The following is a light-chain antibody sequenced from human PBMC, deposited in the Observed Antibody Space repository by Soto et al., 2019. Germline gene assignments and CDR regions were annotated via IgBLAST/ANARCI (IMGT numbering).Light chain of an antibody. CDR2: GTS. Sequence: DIQMTQSPSSLSASVGDSVTITCRTSQAIGSSLNWYQQRPGKAPSLLVYGTSTLQSGVPSRFSGSGSGTDFTLTISSLQREDFATYYCQQSYSSSWTFGHGTKLEIK. J-gene: IGKJ1*01. CDR3: QQSYSSSWT. CDR1: QAIGSS. V-gene: IGKV1-39*01.